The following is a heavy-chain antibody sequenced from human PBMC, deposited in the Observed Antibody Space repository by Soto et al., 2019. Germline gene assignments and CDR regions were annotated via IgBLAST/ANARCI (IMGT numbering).Heavy chain of an antibody. J-gene: IGHJ4*02. D-gene: IGHD1-7*01. CDR3: AKDRDRTWSLDY. Sequence: SLLLKTPGKGLEWVGRIKSKYDGGTTDYAAPVKDRFTISRDDSKNTLYLQMNTLRPDDTALYYCAKDRDRTWSLDYWGQGALVTVSS. CDR2: IKSKYDGGTT. V-gene: IGHV3-15*01.